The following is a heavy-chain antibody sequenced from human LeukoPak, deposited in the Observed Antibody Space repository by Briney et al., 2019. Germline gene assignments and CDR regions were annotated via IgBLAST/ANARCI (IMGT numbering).Heavy chain of an antibody. D-gene: IGHD4-11*01. J-gene: IGHJ6*03. Sequence: GGSLRLSCAASGFTFSSYAMSWARQAPGKGLEWVSAITNSGGSTYYADSVKGRFTISRDNSKSTLYLQMNSLTAEDTAVYYCAKEKDDYSNVGYMDVWGKGTTVTVSS. V-gene: IGHV3-23*01. CDR3: AKEKDDYSNVGYMDV. CDR1: GFTFSSYA. CDR2: ITNSGGST.